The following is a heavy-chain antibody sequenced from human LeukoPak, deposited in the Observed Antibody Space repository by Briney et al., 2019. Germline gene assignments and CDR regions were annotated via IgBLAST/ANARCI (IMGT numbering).Heavy chain of an antibody. J-gene: IGHJ4*02. V-gene: IGHV3-20*04. CDR3: ARDGMGADRGRY. CDR1: GFTFDDYG. CDR2: INWNGGST. D-gene: IGHD1-26*01. Sequence: GGSLRLSCAASGFTFDDYGMSWVRQAPGEGLEWVSGINWNGGSTGYADSVKGRFTISRDNAKNSLYLQMNSLGAEDTALYYCARDGMGADRGRYWGQGTLVTVSS.